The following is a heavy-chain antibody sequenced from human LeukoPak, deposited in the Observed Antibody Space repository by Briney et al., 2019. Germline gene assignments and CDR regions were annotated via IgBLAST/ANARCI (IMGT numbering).Heavy chain of an antibody. CDR2: INHSGST. Sequence: SETLSLTCTVSGGSISSGGYYWSWIRQPPGKGLEWIGEINHSGSTNYNPSLKSRVTISVDTSKNQFSLKLSSVTAADTAVYYCARYCSGGSCYYFDYWGQGTLVTVSS. CDR1: GGSISSGGYY. D-gene: IGHD2-15*01. CDR3: ARYCSGGSCYYFDY. V-gene: IGHV4-39*07. J-gene: IGHJ4*02.